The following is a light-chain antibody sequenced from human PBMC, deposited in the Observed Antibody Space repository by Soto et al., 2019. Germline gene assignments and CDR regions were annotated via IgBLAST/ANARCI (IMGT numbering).Light chain of an antibody. CDR2: AAS. Sequence: DIQMTQSPSSLSASVGDRVTITCRASQSIRSYLNWYQQKPGKAPKLLIYAASSLQSGVPSRFRGSGSGTAFTLTISSLQPEDFATYYCQQSYSTLTFGPGTKVDIK. CDR3: QQSYSTLT. V-gene: IGKV1-39*01. CDR1: QSIRSY. J-gene: IGKJ3*01.